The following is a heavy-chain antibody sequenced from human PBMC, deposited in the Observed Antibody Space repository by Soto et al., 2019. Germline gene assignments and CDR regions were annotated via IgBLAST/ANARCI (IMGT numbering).Heavy chain of an antibody. Sequence: EVQLLESGGVLVQPGGSLRLSCAASGFTFSTYAMTWVRQAPGKGLEWVSSISGSGGRTYYADSVKGRFTISRDNSKNTLYLQTNSLRAEHTAVYYCAKAGDYHGSESYFPLDYWGQGTLVPVSS. J-gene: IGHJ4*02. CDR3: AKAGDYHGSESYFPLDY. CDR1: GFTFSTYA. CDR2: ISGSGGRT. D-gene: IGHD3-10*01. V-gene: IGHV3-23*01.